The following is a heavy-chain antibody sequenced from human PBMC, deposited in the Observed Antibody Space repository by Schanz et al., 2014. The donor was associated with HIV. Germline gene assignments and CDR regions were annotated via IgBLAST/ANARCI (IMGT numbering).Heavy chain of an antibody. J-gene: IGHJ4*02. D-gene: IGHD6-19*01. Sequence: VQLVESGGGVVQPGRSLRLSCAASGFTFNNYAMTWVRQAPGKGLEWVSSISESGGRTYYAGSVKGRFAISRDKSKNTLYLQMNSLRVEDTAVYYCAKMARSVAANTNFDYWGQGTLVTVSS. CDR3: AKMARSVAANTNFDY. V-gene: IGHV3-23*04. CDR2: ISESGGRT. CDR1: GFTFNNYA.